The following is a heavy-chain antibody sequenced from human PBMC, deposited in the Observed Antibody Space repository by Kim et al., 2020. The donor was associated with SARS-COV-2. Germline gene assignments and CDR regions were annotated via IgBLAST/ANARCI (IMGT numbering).Heavy chain of an antibody. Sequence: GGSLRLSCAASGFTFSSYGMHWVRQAPGKGLEWVAVISYDGSNKYYADSVKGRFTISRDNSKNTLYLQMNSLRAEDTAVYYCAKGDCSSTSCAIDYWGQGTLVTVSS. V-gene: IGHV3-30*18. D-gene: IGHD2-2*01. J-gene: IGHJ4*02. CDR2: ISYDGSNK. CDR1: GFTFSSYG. CDR3: AKGDCSSTSCAIDY.